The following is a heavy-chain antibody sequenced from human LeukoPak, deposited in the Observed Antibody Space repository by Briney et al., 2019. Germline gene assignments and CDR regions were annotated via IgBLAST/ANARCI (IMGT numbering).Heavy chain of an antibody. D-gene: IGHD3-22*01. CDR1: GYTFTSYN. Sequence: ASVKVSCKPSGYTFTSYNINWVRRATGQGLEWMAWMNPNSGDTGYAQKFQGRVTMTRNTSISTAYMELSSLRSEDTAVYYCARGDAGIGYYYLTYWGQGTLVTVSS. CDR2: MNPNSGDT. J-gene: IGHJ4*02. CDR3: ARGDAGIGYYYLTY. V-gene: IGHV1-8*01.